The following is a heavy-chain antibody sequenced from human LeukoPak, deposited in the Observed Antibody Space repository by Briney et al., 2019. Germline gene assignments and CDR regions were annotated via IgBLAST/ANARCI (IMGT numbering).Heavy chain of an antibody. Sequence: PSETLSLTCTVSGGSISSSSYYWGWIRQPPGKGLEWIGSIYYSGSTYYNPSLKSRVTISVDTSKNQFSLRLISVTAADTAVYYCARHTKYSCGWLHYWGQGTLVTVSS. CDR1: GGSISSSSYY. D-gene: IGHD6-19*01. CDR2: IYYSGST. CDR3: ARHTKYSCGWLHY. V-gene: IGHV4-39*01. J-gene: IGHJ4*02.